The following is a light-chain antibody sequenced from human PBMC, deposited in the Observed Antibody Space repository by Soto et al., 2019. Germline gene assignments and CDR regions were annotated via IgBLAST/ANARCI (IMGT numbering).Light chain of an antibody. J-gene: IGLJ3*02. CDR1: SRHSFYD. Sequence: QSVLTQSSYASASLGSSVSLTCTLSSRHSFYDIAWHQQRPGTAPRYLMKVEGSGNYDKGSGIPERFSGSSSGADRYLTISNLRSEDEGDFYCESWDTNTRVFGGGTKLTVL. CDR3: ESWDTNTRV. CDR2: VEGSGNY. V-gene: IGLV4-60*03.